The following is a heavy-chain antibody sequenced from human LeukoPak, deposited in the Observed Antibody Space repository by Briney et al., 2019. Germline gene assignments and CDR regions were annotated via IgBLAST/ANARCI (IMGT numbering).Heavy chain of an antibody. J-gene: IGHJ3*02. Sequence: ASVKVSCKASGYTFTGYYMHWVRQAPGQGLEWMGWISPNSDGTNYAQKFQGRVTMTRDTSISTAYMELSRLRSDDTAVYYCARDLPGYYYDSSGYPHPIAFDIWGQGTMVTVSS. D-gene: IGHD3-22*01. V-gene: IGHV1-2*02. CDR1: GYTFTGYY. CDR2: ISPNSDGT. CDR3: ARDLPGYYYDSSGYPHPIAFDI.